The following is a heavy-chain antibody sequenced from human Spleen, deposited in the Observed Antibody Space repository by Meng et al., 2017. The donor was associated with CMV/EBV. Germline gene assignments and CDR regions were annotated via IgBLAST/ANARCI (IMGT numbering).Heavy chain of an antibody. CDR1: GYNFTGYY. V-gene: IGHV1-2*02. J-gene: IGHJ6*02. Sequence: ASVKVSCRASGYNFTGYYIHWVRQAPGQGLEWMGWINPNSGGTNYAQKFQGRVTMTGDTSITTANMELSRLRSDDMAVYYCARVKRYCTGGSCTSNGYYGMDVWGQGTTVTVSS. CDR3: ARVKRYCTGGSCTSNGYYGMDV. D-gene: IGHD2-15*01. CDR2: INPNSGGT.